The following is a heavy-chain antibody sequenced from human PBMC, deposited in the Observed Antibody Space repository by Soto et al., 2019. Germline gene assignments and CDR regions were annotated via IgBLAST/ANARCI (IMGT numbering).Heavy chain of an antibody. Sequence: QTLSLTGAISGYSVSSNSAAWNLIRQSPSRGVEWLGRTYYRSKWYNDYAVSVKSRITINPDTSKNQSSLQLNSVTPEDTAVYYCAREVAARSGTWFDPWGQGTLVTVSS. CDR3: AREVAARSGTWFDP. CDR1: GYSVSSNSAA. CDR2: TYYRSKWYN. D-gene: IGHD6-6*01. V-gene: IGHV6-1*01. J-gene: IGHJ5*02.